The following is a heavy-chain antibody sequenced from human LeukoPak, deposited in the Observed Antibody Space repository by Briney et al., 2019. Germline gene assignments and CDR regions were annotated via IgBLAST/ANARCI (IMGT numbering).Heavy chain of an antibody. CDR3: ARGGYSGYDSRGYYYYYMDV. Sequence: GGSLRLSCAASGFTFSSYSMNWVRQAPGKGLEWVSSISSSSSYIYYADSVKGRFTISRDNAKNSLYLQMNSLRAEDTAVYYCARGGYSGYDSRGYYYYYMDVWGKGTTVTISS. D-gene: IGHD5-12*01. CDR2: ISSSSSYI. J-gene: IGHJ6*03. CDR1: GFTFSSYS. V-gene: IGHV3-21*01.